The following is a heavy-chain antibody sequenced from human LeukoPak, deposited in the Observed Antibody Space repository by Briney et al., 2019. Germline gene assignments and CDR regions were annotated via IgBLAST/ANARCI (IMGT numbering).Heavy chain of an antibody. J-gene: IGHJ4*02. CDR2: INHSGST. V-gene: IGHV4-34*01. Sequence: SETLSLTCAVYGGSFSGYYWSWIRQPPGKGLEWIGEINHSGSTNYNPSLKSRVTISVDTSKNQFSLKLSSVTAADTAVYYCARSPIGYYDSSGYHHPQGNYFDYWGQGTLVTVSS. D-gene: IGHD3-22*01. CDR1: GGSFSGYY. CDR3: ARSPIGYYDSSGYHHPQGNYFDY.